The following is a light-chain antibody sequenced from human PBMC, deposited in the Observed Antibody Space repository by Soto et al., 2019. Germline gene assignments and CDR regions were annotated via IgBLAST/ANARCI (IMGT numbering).Light chain of an antibody. V-gene: IGLV1-51*01. CDR3: GAWDSGLTAVV. CDR2: DGD. Sequence: QSVLTQPPSVSAAPGQEVTISCSGSSSNIGNNHVSWYQHLPGTTPKLLIYDGDERPSGIPVRISGSRPGTSATLAISGLQTGDEADYYCGAWDSGLTAVVFGGGTKVTVL. J-gene: IGLJ2*01. CDR1: SSNIGNNH.